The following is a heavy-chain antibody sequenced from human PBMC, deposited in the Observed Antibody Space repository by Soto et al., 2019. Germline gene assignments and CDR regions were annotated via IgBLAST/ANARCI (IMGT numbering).Heavy chain of an antibody. D-gene: IGHD1-26*01. CDR3: ARARSGSYYPGYFDY. CDR2: ISYDGSNK. V-gene: IGHV3-30-3*01. CDR1: GFTFSSYA. J-gene: IGHJ4*02. Sequence: QVQLVESGGGVVQPGRSLRLSCAASGFTFSSYAMHWVRQAPGKGLEWVAVISYDGSNKYYADSVKGRFTISRDNSKNTLYLQMNSLRAEDTAVYYCARARSGSYYPGYFDYWGQGTLVTVSS.